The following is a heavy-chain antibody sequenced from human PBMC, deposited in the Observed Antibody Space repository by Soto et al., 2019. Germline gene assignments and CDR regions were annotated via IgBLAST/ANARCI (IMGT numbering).Heavy chain of an antibody. CDR2: IYYIGNT. CDR3: GGQDYGAKGYYLEN. V-gene: IGHV4-39*01. D-gene: IGHD4-17*01. Sequence: QLQLQESGSGLVKPSETLSLTCTVSNGSISSRSSYWGWIRQTPGKGLEWLGSIYYIGNTYYNPSLKSRVTISIDTSKTQFSLKLNSVTAADTAVYFCGGQDYGAKGYYLENWGQGTLVTVSS. J-gene: IGHJ4*02. CDR1: NGSISSRSSY.